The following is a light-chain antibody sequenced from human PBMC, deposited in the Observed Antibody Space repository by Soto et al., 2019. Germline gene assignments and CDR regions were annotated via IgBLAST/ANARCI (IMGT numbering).Light chain of an antibody. CDR2: EVS. CDR3: SSYTSSSTV. J-gene: IGLJ3*02. CDR1: SSDVGGYNS. Sequence: QSALTQPASVSGSPGQSITISCTGTSSDVGGYNSVSWYQQHPGKAPKLMIYEVSNRPSGVSNRFSGSKSGNTASLTISGLQADDEADYYCSSYTSSSTVFGGGTKLTVL. V-gene: IGLV2-14*01.